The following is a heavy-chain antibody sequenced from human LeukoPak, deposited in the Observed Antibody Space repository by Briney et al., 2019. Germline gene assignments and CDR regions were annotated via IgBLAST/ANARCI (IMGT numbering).Heavy chain of an antibody. CDR1: GFAFNKYG. J-gene: IGHJ4*02. D-gene: IGHD1-14*01. CDR3: ARDPSNTVGRNIYFDY. Sequence: GASVKASCKASGFAFNKYGFSWVRQAPGQGPEWLGWISAYDGRTNYAQNLQGRLTLTTDTSTTTAYMELRSLTSDDTAVYYCARDPSNTVGRNIYFDYWGQGTLVTVSS. V-gene: IGHV1-18*01. CDR2: ISAYDGRT.